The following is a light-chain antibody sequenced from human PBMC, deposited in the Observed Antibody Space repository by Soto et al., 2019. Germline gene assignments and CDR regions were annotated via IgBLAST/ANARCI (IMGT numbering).Light chain of an antibody. CDR3: KQSYSTPRT. Sequence: DIQSTQSPSSLSGVVGPRVPITFRSSQSISSYLNWYQQKPGKAPKLLIYAASSLQSGVPSRFSGSGSGTDFTLTISSLQTEDFATYYCKQSYSTPRTFGPGTKVDIK. CDR1: QSISSY. J-gene: IGKJ3*01. CDR2: AAS. V-gene: IGKV1-39*01.